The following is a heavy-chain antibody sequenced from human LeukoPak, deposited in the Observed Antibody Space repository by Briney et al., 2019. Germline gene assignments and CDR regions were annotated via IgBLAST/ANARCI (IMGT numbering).Heavy chain of an antibody. V-gene: IGHV1-18*01. CDR2: ISAYNGNT. J-gene: IGHJ6*02. Sequence: ASVKVSCKASGYRFTSYGVTWVRQAPGQGLEWVGWISAYNGNTKSAQKLQGRVTLTTDTSTSTAYMKLTSLRSDDTAVYYCTRGEGGYYYYYGMDVWGQGTTVTVSS. CDR3: TRGEGGYYYYYGMDV. CDR1: GYRFTSYG. D-gene: IGHD3-16*01.